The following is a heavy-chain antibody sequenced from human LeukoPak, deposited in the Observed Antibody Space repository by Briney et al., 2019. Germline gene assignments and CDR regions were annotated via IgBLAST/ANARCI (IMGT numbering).Heavy chain of an antibody. CDR3: AKHSSGITVAGTIQY. CDR1: EFTFNNYG. V-gene: IGHV3-30*18. D-gene: IGHD6-19*01. CDR2: ISKDGSNE. Sequence: QPGGSLRLSCAASEFTFNNYGMHWVRQAPGKGLEWVALISKDGSNEYYADSVKGRFTISRDNSKNTLDLQMNSLRADDTAVYYCAKHSSGITVAGTIQYWGQGTLVTVSS. J-gene: IGHJ4*02.